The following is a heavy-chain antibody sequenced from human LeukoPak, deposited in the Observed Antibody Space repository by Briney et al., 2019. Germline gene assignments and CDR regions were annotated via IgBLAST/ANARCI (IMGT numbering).Heavy chain of an antibody. Sequence: ASVKVSCKTSGYTFIGYSINWLRQAPGQGLEWMGWISTNTGNPAYAQGFTGRFVFSLDTSVSTAYLQISSLKAEDTAVYYCARDAATINFDSWGQGTLVTVSS. V-gene: IGHV7-4-1*02. CDR2: ISTNTGNP. CDR1: GYTFIGYS. D-gene: IGHD5-24*01. J-gene: IGHJ4*02. CDR3: ARDAATINFDS.